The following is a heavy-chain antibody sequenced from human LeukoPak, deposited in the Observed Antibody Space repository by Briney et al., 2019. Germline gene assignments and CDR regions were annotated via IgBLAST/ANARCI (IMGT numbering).Heavy chain of an antibody. Sequence: SETLSLTCTVSGGSISSYYWSWIRQPPGKGLEWIGYIYYSGSTNYNPSLKSRVTISVDTSKNQFSLKLSSVTAADTAVYYCARDGGYSSSWYNFDYWGQGTLVTVSS. CDR3: ARDGGYSSSWYNFDY. J-gene: IGHJ4*02. CDR2: IYYSGST. CDR1: GGSISSYY. V-gene: IGHV4-59*01. D-gene: IGHD6-13*01.